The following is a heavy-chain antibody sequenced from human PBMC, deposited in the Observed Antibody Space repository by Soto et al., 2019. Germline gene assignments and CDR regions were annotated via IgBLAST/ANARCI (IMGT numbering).Heavy chain of an antibody. Sequence: SETLSLTCTVSGGSISSYYWSWIRQPPGKGLEWIGYIYYSGSTNYNPSLKSRVTTLVNRSKNQFALKLSSVTAADTAVYYCAGLITMVRGAMGYYYYYMDVWGKGTTVTVSS. CDR3: AGLITMVRGAMGYYYYYMDV. D-gene: IGHD3-10*01. J-gene: IGHJ6*03. CDR1: GGSISSYY. CDR2: IYYSGST. V-gene: IGHV4-59*08.